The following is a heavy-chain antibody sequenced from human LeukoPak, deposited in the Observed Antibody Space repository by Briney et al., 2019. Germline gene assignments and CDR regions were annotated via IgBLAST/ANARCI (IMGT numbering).Heavy chain of an antibody. J-gene: IGHJ4*02. Sequence: KPSETLSLTCTVSGASITSYYWNWIRQPPGKGLEWIGYFYYSGSDNYNPSLKSRITISADTSKNQFSLKLSSVTAADTAVYYCVRGYCSGATCYHFDYWGQGTLVTVSS. D-gene: IGHD2-15*01. V-gene: IGHV4-59*01. CDR1: GASITSYY. CDR3: VRGYCSGATCYHFDY. CDR2: FYYSGSD.